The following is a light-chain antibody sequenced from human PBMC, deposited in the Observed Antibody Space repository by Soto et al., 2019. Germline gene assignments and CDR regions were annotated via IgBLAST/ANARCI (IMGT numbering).Light chain of an antibody. V-gene: IGLV2-14*01. CDR1: SSDVGNYIF. J-gene: IGLJ1*01. CDR3: VSYTTSASYV. Sequence: SALTQPSSLAVAPGQSITISFTGTSSDVGNYIFVSWYRQHPGKAPKLMIYDINNRPSGVSNRFSGSKSGNTASLTISGLQAEDEADYYCVSYTTSASYVFGTGTKVTVL. CDR2: DIN.